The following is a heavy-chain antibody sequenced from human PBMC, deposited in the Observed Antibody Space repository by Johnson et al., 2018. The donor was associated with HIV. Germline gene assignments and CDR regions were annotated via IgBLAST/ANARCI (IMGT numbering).Heavy chain of an antibody. Sequence: QVQLVESGGGVVQPGRSLRLSCAASGFTFSRYAMHWVRQAPGKGLEWVAVISYDGSNKYYADSVKGRFTISRDNSKNTLYLQMNSLRAEDTAVYYCARGVYSSSIEDAFDIWGQGTMVTVSS. CDR2: ISYDGSNK. CDR3: ARGVYSSSIEDAFDI. D-gene: IGHD6-6*01. J-gene: IGHJ3*02. CDR1: GFTFSRYA. V-gene: IGHV3-30*04.